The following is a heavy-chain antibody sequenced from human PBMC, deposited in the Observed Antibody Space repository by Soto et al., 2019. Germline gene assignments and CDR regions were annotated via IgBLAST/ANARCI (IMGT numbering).Heavy chain of an antibody. J-gene: IGHJ4*02. Sequence: EVQLLESGGGLVQPGGSLRLSCAASGFTFGSYAISWVRQAPGKGLEWVSGISGSGGNTYYADSVKGRFTISRDNSKNTVSLQMNRLRAEDTAVYFCAKRRLPDHIAPAGRFDFDYWGQGSLVTVSS. CDR3: AKRRLPDHIAPAGRFDFDY. D-gene: IGHD6-13*01. CDR2: ISGSGGNT. CDR1: GFTFGSYA. V-gene: IGHV3-23*01.